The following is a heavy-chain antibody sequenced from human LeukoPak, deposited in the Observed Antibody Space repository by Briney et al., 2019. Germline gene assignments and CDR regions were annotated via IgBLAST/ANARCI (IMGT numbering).Heavy chain of an antibody. CDR2: IKQDGSEK. CDR3: ARVGSGWYWGYFDY. D-gene: IGHD6-19*01. V-gene: IGHV3-7*01. J-gene: IGHJ4*02. CDR1: GFTFSSYW. Sequence: GGSLRLSCAASGFTFSSYWMSWVRQAPGKGLEWVANIKQDGSEKYYVDSVKGRFTISRDNAKNSLYLQMNSLGAEDTAVYYCARVGSGWYWGYFDYWGQGTLVTVSS.